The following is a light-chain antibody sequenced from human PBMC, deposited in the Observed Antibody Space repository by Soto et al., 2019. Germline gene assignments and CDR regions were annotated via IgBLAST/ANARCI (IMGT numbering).Light chain of an antibody. CDR3: SSYTGSSTPLYV. J-gene: IGLJ1*01. CDR2: DVS. Sequence: QSALTQPASVSGSPGQSITISCTGTSSDVGGYNFVSWYQQHPDKAPKLMIYDVSNRPSGVSNRFSGSKSGNTASLTISGLQAEDEADYYCSSYTGSSTPLYVFGTGTKLTVL. V-gene: IGLV2-14*03. CDR1: SSDVGGYNF.